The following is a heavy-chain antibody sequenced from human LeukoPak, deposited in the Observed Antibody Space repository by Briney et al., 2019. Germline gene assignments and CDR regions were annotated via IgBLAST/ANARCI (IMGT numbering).Heavy chain of an antibody. J-gene: IGHJ5*02. D-gene: IGHD3-9*01. CDR3: SRGALRHFDWCFDP. CDR2: IRSKAYGGTT. CDR1: GFIFGDYA. V-gene: IGHV3-49*03. Sequence: PGGSLRLSCTGSGFIFGDYAMSWFRQAPGKGLEWVGFIRSKAYGGTTEYAASVKGRFTISRDESKSIAYLQMNSLKTEDTAVYYCSRGALRHFDWCFDPWGQGTLVTVSS.